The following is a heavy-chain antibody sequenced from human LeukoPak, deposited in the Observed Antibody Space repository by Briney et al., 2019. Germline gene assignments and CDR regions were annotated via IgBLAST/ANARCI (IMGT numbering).Heavy chain of an antibody. CDR2: IYYSGST. D-gene: IGHD3-22*01. Sequence: PSQTLSLTCTVSGGSISSGGYYWSWIRQHPGKGLEWIGYIYYSGSTYYNPSLKSRVTISGDTAKNQFSLRVSSVTAADTAVYYCARERGTMIAGGWFDPWGRGTLVTVSS. V-gene: IGHV4-30-4*08. CDR3: ARERGTMIAGGWFDP. J-gene: IGHJ5*02. CDR1: GGSISSGGYY.